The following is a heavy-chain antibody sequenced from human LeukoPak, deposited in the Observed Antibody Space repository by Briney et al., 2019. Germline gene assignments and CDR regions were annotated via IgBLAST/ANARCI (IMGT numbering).Heavy chain of an antibody. Sequence: PSETLSLTCTVSGGSISSSSYYWGWIRQPPGKGLEWIGSIYYSGSTYYNPSLKSRVIISVDTSKNQFSLKLSSVTAADTAVYYCTRGTVTINYFDYWGQGTLVTVSS. J-gene: IGHJ4*02. CDR1: GGSISSSSYY. CDR3: TRGTVTINYFDY. D-gene: IGHD4-17*01. CDR2: IYYSGST. V-gene: IGHV4-39*01.